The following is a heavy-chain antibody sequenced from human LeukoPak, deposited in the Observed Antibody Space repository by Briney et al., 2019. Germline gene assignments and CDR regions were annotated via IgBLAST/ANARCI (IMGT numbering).Heavy chain of an antibody. CDR3: ARDRAGNSGWYY. J-gene: IGHJ4*02. CDR1: RFTFSSYG. Sequence: GGSLRLSCAASRFTFSSYGMHWVSQAPGKGLEWVAVIWYDGSNKYYADSVKGRFTISRDNSKNTLYLQMNSLRAEDTAVYYCARDRAGNSGWYYWGQGTLVTVSS. V-gene: IGHV3-33*01. D-gene: IGHD6-19*01. CDR2: IWYDGSNK.